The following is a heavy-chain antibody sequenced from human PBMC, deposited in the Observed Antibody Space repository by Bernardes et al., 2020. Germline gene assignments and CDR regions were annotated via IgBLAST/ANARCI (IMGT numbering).Heavy chain of an antibody. CDR2: IDWDDDK. J-gene: IGHJ4*02. V-gene: IGHV2-70*04. CDR3: ARISWSGYLAY. Sequence: SGPTLLKPTQTLTLTCTFSGFSLSPSGMRVSWIRQPPGKALEWLARIDWDDDKFYSTSLKTRLTISKDTSKNQVVLTMTNMDPVDTATYYCARISWSGYLAYWGQGTLVTVSS. CDR1: GFSLSPSGMR. D-gene: IGHD3-3*01.